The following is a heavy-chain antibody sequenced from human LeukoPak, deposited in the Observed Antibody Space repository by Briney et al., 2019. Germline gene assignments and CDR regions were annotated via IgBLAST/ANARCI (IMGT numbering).Heavy chain of an antibody. CDR2: VYYSGST. V-gene: IGHV4-39*07. CDR1: GGSISSSSYY. Sequence: PSETLSLTCTVSGGSISSSSYYWGWIRQPPGKGLEWIGSVYYSGSTYYNPSLKSRVTISVDTSKNQFSLKLSSVTAADTAVYYCASNYYDSSGYPSLGYWGQGTLVTVSS. D-gene: IGHD3-22*01. CDR3: ASNYYDSSGYPSLGY. J-gene: IGHJ4*02.